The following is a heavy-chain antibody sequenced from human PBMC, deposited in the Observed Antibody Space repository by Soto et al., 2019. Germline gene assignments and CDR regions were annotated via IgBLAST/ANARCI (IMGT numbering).Heavy chain of an antibody. Sequence: GESLKISCEGSGYSFSSYWIAWVRQMPGKGLEWMGIIYPGDSDTRYSPSFRGQVTISADKSISTAYLQWSSLKASDTAIYYCAIRAAMASTYGLDVWGQGTTVTVSS. CDR3: AIRAAMASTYGLDV. D-gene: IGHD5-18*01. V-gene: IGHV5-51*01. CDR2: IYPGDSDT. CDR1: GYSFSSYW. J-gene: IGHJ6*02.